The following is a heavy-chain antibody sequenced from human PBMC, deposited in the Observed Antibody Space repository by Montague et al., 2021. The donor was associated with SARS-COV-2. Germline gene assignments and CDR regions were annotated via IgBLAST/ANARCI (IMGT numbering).Heavy chain of an antibody. Sequence: SETLSLTCTVSGGSISNYYWSWIRQPPGKGLEWIGYVHHDGSSGSANYNPSVWSRVTISVDTSKKQFSLHLSSVTPADTAVYFCARVFDNSGYALDYWGQGTQVTVSS. V-gene: IGHV4-59*01. D-gene: IGHD5-12*01. J-gene: IGHJ4*02. CDR1: GGSISNYY. CDR3: ARVFDNSGYALDY. CDR2: VHHDGSSGSA.